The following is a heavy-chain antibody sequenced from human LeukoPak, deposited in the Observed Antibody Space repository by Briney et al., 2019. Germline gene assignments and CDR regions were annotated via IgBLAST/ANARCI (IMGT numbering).Heavy chain of an antibody. CDR2: INPSGGST. V-gene: IGHV1-46*01. J-gene: IGHJ6*03. CDR1: GYTFTSYY. Sequence: PLASVKVSCKASGYTFTSYYMHWVRQAPGQGLEWMGIINPSGGSTSYAQKLQGRVTMTTDTSTSTAYMELRSLRSDDTAVYYCAREVHGSGSPYYYYYYMDVWGKGTTVTISS. CDR3: AREVHGSGSPYYYYYYMDV. D-gene: IGHD3-10*01.